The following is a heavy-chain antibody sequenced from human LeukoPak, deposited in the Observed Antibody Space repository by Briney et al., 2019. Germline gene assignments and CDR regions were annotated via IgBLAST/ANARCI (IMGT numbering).Heavy chain of an antibody. Sequence: ASVKVSCKASGYTFTDYYMHWVRQAPGQGLEWVGWINSYNGNTNYAQKLQGRVTLTTDTSTSTAYMELRSLRSDDTAVYYCARGYDILTGYYGFDYWGQGTLVTVSS. CDR2: INSYNGNT. CDR3: ARGYDILTGYYGFDY. V-gene: IGHV1-18*04. J-gene: IGHJ4*02. D-gene: IGHD3-9*01. CDR1: GYTFTDYY.